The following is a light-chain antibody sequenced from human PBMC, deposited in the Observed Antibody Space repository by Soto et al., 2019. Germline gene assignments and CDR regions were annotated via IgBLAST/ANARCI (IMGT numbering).Light chain of an antibody. CDR1: QTISSW. CDR3: QQYNSYSK. V-gene: IGKV1-5*03. CDR2: KAS. Sequence: IQMTHSPSTLSASVGDRVTITCRASQTISSWLAWYQQKPGKAPKLLIYKASSLESGVPSRFSGSGSGTEFTLTISSLQPDDFATYYCQQYNSYSKFGQGTRLEIK. J-gene: IGKJ5*01.